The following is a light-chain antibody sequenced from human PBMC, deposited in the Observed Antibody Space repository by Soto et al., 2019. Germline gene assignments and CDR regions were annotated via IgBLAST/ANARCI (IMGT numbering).Light chain of an antibody. CDR2: YDS. CDR1: NSGNKR. Sequence: SYELTQPPSVSVAPEKTATITCGGNNSGNKRVHWYRQKPGQAPVLVISYDSDRPSGIPERFSGSNSGNTATLTICRVEDGDEADYYCQVWDIMTDNYVFGPGTKVTVL. J-gene: IGLJ1*01. CDR3: QVWDIMTDNYV. V-gene: IGLV3-21*04.